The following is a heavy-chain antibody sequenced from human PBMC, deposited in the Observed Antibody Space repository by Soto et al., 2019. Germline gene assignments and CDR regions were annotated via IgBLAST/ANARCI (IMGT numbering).Heavy chain of an antibody. J-gene: IGHJ4*02. CDR1: GFTFRTYA. Sequence: GGSLRLSCTASGFTFRTYAMTWFRQAPGKGLEWVSAISGSAGTFYATSVKGRFTISRDNSRSTVYLQMHSLRAEDSAIYYCAKEKDYDFNWGSDRFKSHYSGRGTLVTVSS. D-gene: IGHD3-16*02. CDR3: AKEKDYDFNWGSDRFKSHY. CDR2: ISGSAGT. V-gene: IGHV3-23*01.